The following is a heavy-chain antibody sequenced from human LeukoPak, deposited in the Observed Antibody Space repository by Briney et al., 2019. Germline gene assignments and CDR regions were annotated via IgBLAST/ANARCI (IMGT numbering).Heavy chain of an antibody. V-gene: IGHV3-53*01. D-gene: IGHD3-10*01. CDR2: IYANGNT. Sequence: GGSLRLPCAVSGFTVSGNYITWVRQAPGKGLEWVSVIYANGNTYYADSMQGRLTISRDKSKNTVFLQMNSLRAEDTAMYYCARVGEGELGNWFDPWGQGTLVTVSS. CDR1: GFTVSGNY. CDR3: ARVGEGELGNWFDP. J-gene: IGHJ5*02.